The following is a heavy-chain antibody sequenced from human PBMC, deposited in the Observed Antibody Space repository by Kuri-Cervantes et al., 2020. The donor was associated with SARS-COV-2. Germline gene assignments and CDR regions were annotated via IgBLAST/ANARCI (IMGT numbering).Heavy chain of an antibody. CDR3: ARDAHMVRFLEWLLTFGYFDL. CDR1: GSSISSSSYY. CDR2: IYYSGST. Sequence: GSLRLSCTVSGSSISSSSYYWGWIRQPPGKGLEWIGSIYYSGSTYYNPSLKSRVTISVDTSKNQFSLKLSSVTAADTAVYYCARDAHMVRFLEWLLTFGYFDLWGRGTLVTVSS. D-gene: IGHD3-3*01. J-gene: IGHJ2*01. V-gene: IGHV4-39*02.